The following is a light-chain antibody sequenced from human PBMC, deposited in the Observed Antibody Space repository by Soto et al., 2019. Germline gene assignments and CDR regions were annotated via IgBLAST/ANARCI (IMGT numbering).Light chain of an antibody. CDR3: QQYGNLPLT. J-gene: IGKJ4*01. CDR2: RVS. V-gene: IGKV3-20*01. Sequence: TLSCRASQTITTLAWYQRKPGQAPRLLIYRVSSRATGVPDRFSGSGSGTDYTLTISRLEPEDFAVYYCQQYGNLPLTFGGGTKVDIK. CDR1: QTITT.